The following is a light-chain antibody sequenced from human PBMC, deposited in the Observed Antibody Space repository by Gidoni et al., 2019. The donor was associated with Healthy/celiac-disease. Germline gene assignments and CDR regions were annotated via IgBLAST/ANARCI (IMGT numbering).Light chain of an antibody. J-gene: IGKJ1*01. CDR1: QSISSY. V-gene: IGKV1-39*01. Sequence: DIQLTQPTSSLSASVGYRVTITCRASQSISSYLNWYQQKPGKAPTLLFYAASSLQSVVPSRFSGSGSGTYFTLTISSLQPEDFATYYCQQSYSTPRTFGQGTKVEIK. CDR3: QQSYSTPRT. CDR2: AAS.